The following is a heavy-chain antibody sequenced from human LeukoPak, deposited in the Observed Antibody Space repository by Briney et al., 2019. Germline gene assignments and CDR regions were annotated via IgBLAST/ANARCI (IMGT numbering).Heavy chain of an antibody. CDR2: INPNSGGT. CDR3: AREYCSSTSCSNWFDP. Sequence: ASVKVSCKASGYTFTGYYMHWVRQAPGQGLEWMGWINPNSGGTNYAQKFQGWVTMTRDTSISTAYTELSRLRSDDTAVYYCAREYCSSTSCSNWFDPWGQGTLVTVSS. V-gene: IGHV1-2*04. J-gene: IGHJ5*02. D-gene: IGHD2-2*01. CDR1: GYTFTGYY.